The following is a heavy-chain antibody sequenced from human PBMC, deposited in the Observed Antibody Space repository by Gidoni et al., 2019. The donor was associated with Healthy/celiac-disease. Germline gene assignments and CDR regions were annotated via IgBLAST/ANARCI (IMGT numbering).Heavy chain of an antibody. J-gene: IGHJ4*02. Sequence: VQLVQSGAEVQKPGSSVKVSCKASGGTFSSYAISWVRQAPGQGLEWMGGIIPIFGTANYAQKFQGRVTITADESTSTAYMELSSLRSEDTAVYYCARDGDYGSGFSYYFDYWGQGTLVTVSS. D-gene: IGHD3-10*01. CDR2: IIPIFGTA. CDR1: GGTFSSYA. CDR3: ARDGDYGSGFSYYFDY. V-gene: IGHV1-69*01.